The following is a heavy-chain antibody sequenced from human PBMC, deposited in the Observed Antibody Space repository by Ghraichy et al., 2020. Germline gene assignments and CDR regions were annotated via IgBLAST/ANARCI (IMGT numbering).Heavy chain of an antibody. CDR3: ARVGYCSGGSCYIQYYYYYYGMDV. V-gene: IGHV1-18*01. CDR2: ISAYNGNT. J-gene: IGHJ6*02. D-gene: IGHD2-15*01. Sequence: ASVKVSCKASGYTFTSYGISWVRQAPGQGLEWMGWISAYNGNTNYAQKLQGRVTMTTDTSTSTAYMELRSLGSDDTAVYYCARVGYCSGGSCYIQYYYYYYGMDVWGQGTTVTVSS. CDR1: GYTFTSYG.